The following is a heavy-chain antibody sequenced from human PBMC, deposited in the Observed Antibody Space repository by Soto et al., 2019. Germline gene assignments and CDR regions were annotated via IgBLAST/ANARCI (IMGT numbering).Heavy chain of an antibody. CDR1: GGSISSGDYY. J-gene: IGHJ4*02. V-gene: IGHV4-30-4*01. CDR2: IYYSGST. Sequence: QVQLQESGPGLVKPSQTLSLTCTVSGGSISSGDYYWSWIRQPPGKGLEWIGYIYYSGSTYYNPSLKSRVTLSGGPAQNPVSLKLSPVTAADTAGYYCARAAPPYYSKIDYWGQGTLVTVSS. D-gene: IGHD4-4*01. CDR3: ARAAPPYYSKIDY.